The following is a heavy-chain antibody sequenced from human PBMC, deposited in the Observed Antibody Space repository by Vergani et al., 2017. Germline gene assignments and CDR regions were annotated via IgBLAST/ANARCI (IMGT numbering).Heavy chain of an antibody. V-gene: IGHV4-38-2*01. D-gene: IGHD6-13*01. Sequence: QVQLQESGPGLVKPSETLSLTCAVSGYSISSGYYWGWIRQPPGKGLEWIGSIYHSGSTYYNPSLKSRVTISVDTSKNQFSLKLSSVTAADTAVYYCASFSSSTFDYWGQGTLVTVSS. CDR3: ASFSSSTFDY. CDR2: IYHSGST. CDR1: GYSISSGYY. J-gene: IGHJ4*02.